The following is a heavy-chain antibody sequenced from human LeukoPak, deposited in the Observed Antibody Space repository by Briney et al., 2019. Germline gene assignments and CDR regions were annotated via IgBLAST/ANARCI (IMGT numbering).Heavy chain of an antibody. Sequence: PSETLSLTCAVSGGSISSGGYSWSWIRQPPGKGLEWIGYIYHSGSTYYNPSLKSRVTISVDRSKNQFSLKLSSVTAADTAVYYCARDRANWFDPWGQGTLVTVSS. CDR3: ARDRANWFDP. D-gene: IGHD1-26*01. CDR2: IYHSGST. V-gene: IGHV4-30-2*01. J-gene: IGHJ5*02. CDR1: GGSISSGGYS.